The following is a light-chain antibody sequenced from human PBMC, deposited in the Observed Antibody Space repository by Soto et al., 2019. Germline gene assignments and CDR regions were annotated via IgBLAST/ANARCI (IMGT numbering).Light chain of an antibody. V-gene: IGKV1-5*03. J-gene: IGKJ2*01. CDR2: KAS. CDR1: QSIGSW. Sequence: DIQMTQSPSTLSASVGDRVTITCRTSQSIGSWLAWYQQKPGKAPKLLIYKASSLETGVPSRFSGSGSRTEFTLTISSLQPDDFATYYCQQYNSYATFGQGTKLEI. CDR3: QQYNSYAT.